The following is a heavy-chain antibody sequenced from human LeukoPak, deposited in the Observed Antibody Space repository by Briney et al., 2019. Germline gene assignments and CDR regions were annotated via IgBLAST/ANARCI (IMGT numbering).Heavy chain of an antibody. D-gene: IGHD2-8*01. J-gene: IGHJ4*02. Sequence: GGSLRLSCAASGFTFSSYAMHWVRQAPGKGLEWVAVISYDGSNKYYADSVKGRFTISRDNSKNTLYLQMNSLRAEDTAVYYCARDGDSELPGFDYWGQGTLVTVSS. CDR1: GFTFSSYA. CDR3: ARDGDSELPGFDY. CDR2: ISYDGSNK. V-gene: IGHV3-30*01.